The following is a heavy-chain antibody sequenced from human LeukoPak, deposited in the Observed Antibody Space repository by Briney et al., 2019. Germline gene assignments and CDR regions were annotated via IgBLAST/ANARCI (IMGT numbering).Heavy chain of an antibody. D-gene: IGHD6-6*01. CDR1: GFTVSSNY. J-gene: IGHJ5*02. V-gene: IGHV3-53*01. CDR2: IYSGGST. CDR3: TREEPSWPYSSSSRWFDP. Sequence: PGGSLRLSCAASGFTVSSNYMSWVRQAPGKGLEWVSVIYSGGSTYYADSVKGRFTISRDNSKNTLYLQMNSLRAEDTALYYCTREEPSWPYSSSSRWFDPWGQGTLVTVSS.